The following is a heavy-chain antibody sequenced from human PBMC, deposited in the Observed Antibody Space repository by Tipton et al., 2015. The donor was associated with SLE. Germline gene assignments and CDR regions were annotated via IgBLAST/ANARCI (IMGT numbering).Heavy chain of an antibody. CDR1: GYTFTTYG. V-gene: IGHV1-18*04. CDR2: ISTYTGNT. CDR3: ARWSMASGDY. Sequence: QVQLVQSGAEVKKPGASVKVSCKASGYTFTTYGISWVRQAPGQGLEWMGWISTYTGNTDYAQNLQGRVTMTSDTSTSTVYMELRSLRSDDTAVYYCARWSMASGDYWGQGTLVTVSS. D-gene: IGHD5-24*01. J-gene: IGHJ4*02.